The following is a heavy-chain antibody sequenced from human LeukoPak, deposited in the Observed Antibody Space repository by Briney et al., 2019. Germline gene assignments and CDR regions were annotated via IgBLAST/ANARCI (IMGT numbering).Heavy chain of an antibody. Sequence: GESPKISCKASGYSFTSYWIGWVRQMPGKGLEWMGIIYPGDSDTRYSPSFQGQVTISADKSISTASLQWSSLKASDTAMYYCARLNDYDSSGYYYVVDYWGQGTLVTVSS. CDR1: GYSFTSYW. J-gene: IGHJ4*02. CDR2: IYPGDSDT. V-gene: IGHV5-51*01. D-gene: IGHD3-22*01. CDR3: ARLNDYDSSGYYYVVDY.